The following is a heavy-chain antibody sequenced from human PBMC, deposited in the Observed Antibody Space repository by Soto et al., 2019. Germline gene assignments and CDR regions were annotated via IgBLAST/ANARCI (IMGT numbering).Heavy chain of an antibody. CDR2: ISPYNGKT. D-gene: IGHD3-22*01. Sequence: ASVKVSCKASGYTFTSYGISWVRQAPGQGLEWMGGISPYNGKTNYAQKFQGRVTITTDKSTSTAYMELSSLRSEDTAVYYCARGHYYYDSSGSRAPDAFDIWGQGTMVTVSS. CDR1: GYTFTSYG. CDR3: ARGHYYYDSSGSRAPDAFDI. J-gene: IGHJ3*02. V-gene: IGHV1-18*01.